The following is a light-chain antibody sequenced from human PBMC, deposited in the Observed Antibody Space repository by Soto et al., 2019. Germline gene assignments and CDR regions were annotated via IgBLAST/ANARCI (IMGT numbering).Light chain of an antibody. CDR3: QQYKNRPYT. CDR2: KAS. J-gene: IGKJ2*01. Sequence: DIQMTQSPSTLSASVGDRVTITCRASQNINNYFAWYQQKPGKAPKLLIYKASRLQSEVPSKFSGSGSGTEFTLTITSLQPDDLATYYCQQYKNRPYTFGQGTNLEIK. CDR1: QNINNY. V-gene: IGKV1-5*03.